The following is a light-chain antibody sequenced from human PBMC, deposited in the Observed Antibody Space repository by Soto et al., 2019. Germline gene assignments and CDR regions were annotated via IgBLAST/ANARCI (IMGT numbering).Light chain of an antibody. J-gene: IGKJ1*01. V-gene: IGKV3-20*01. CDR3: QYYGDSSWT. Sequence: EIVLTQSPDALSLSPGERATLSCRASQSVPSLYLAWYQQKPDQAPRLLICGASSRASGIPDRFSGSGSGKDFTLANSRLEPEDVALYDCQYYGDSSWTFGQVTRVDSK. CDR1: QSVPSLY. CDR2: GAS.